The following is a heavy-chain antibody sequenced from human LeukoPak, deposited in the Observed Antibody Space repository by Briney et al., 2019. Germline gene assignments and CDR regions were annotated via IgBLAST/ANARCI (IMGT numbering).Heavy chain of an antibody. J-gene: IGHJ3*02. Sequence: SETLSLTCTVSGGSVKSYSYYWTWIRQPPGKGLEWIGYIHYSGTTNYNPSLKSRVTLSLDTSKNQFSLKLSSLTAADTAVYYCARDRDYGASGQAFDICGQGTMVTVAS. CDR1: GGSVKSYSYY. CDR3: ARDRDYGASGQAFDI. CDR2: IHYSGTT. V-gene: IGHV4-61*01. D-gene: IGHD4-17*01.